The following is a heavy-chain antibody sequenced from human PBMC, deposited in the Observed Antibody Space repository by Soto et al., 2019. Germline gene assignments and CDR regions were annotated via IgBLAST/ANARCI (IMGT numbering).Heavy chain of an antibody. D-gene: IGHD2-15*01. CDR2: ISYDGSNK. Sequence: GGSLRLSCAASGFTFSSYGMHWVRQAPGKGLEWVAVISYDGSNKYYADSVKGRFTISRDNSKNTLYLQMNSLRAEDTAVYYCAKDRCSGGSCYGSIGTGIGYRGQGTLVTVSS. V-gene: IGHV3-30*18. J-gene: IGHJ4*02. CDR3: AKDRCSGGSCYGSIGTGIGY. CDR1: GFTFSSYG.